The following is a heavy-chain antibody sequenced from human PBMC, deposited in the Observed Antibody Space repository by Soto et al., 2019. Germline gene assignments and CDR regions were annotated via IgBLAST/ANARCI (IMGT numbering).Heavy chain of an antibody. Sequence: EVQLVQSGAEVKKPGESLRISCKGSGYSFTSYWISWVRQMPGKGLEWMGRIDPSDSYTNYSPSFQGHVTISADKSIRTAYLQWSSLKASDTAMYYCARQPSGGSSGYYHWFDPWGQGTLVTVSS. CDR3: ARQPSGGSSGYYHWFDP. D-gene: IGHD3-22*01. CDR1: GYSFTSYW. J-gene: IGHJ5*02. CDR2: IDPSDSYT. V-gene: IGHV5-10-1*01.